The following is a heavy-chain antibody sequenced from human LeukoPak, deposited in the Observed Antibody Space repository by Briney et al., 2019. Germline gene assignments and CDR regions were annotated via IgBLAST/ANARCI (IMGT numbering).Heavy chain of an antibody. V-gene: IGHV4-59*01. CDR1: GGSISSYY. D-gene: IGHD3-9*01. J-gene: IGHJ3*02. CDR2: LSKSGNT. Sequence: SETLSLTCTVSGGSISSYYWSWIRLPPGKGLEWIGYLSKSGNTNYSPSLKSRVTIFGDTSKNQFFLKLSSVTAADTAVYYCARARYVNSFYAFDIWGEGTLVTVSS. CDR3: ARARYVNSFYAFDI.